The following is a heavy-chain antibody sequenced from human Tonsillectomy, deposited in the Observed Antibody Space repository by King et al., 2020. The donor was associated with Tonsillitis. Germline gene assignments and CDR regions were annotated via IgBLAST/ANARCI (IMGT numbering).Heavy chain of an antibody. CDR3: ARDGYSTTWYYFDC. J-gene: IGHJ4*02. Sequence: QVQLVESGGGVVQPGRSLRLSCAASGFTFSTYAMHWVRQAPGKGREWVAGISYDGTNKNYADSVKGRFTISRENSKNTLYLQMNSLRPEDTAVYYCARDGYSTTWYYFDCWGQGSLVTVSS. D-gene: IGHD6-13*01. CDR1: GFTFSTYA. V-gene: IGHV3-30-3*01. CDR2: ISYDGTNK.